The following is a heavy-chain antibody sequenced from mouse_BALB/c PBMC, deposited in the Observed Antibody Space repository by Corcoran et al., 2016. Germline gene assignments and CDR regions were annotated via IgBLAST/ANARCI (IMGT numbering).Heavy chain of an antibody. CDR1: GYSITSGYY. D-gene: IGHD1-1*02. CDR2: ISYDGSN. CDR3: ARGGGNSY. Sequence: DVQLQESGHGLVKPSQSLSPTCSVTGYSITSGYYWNWIRQFPGNKLEWMGYISYDGSNNYNPSLKNRISITRDTSKNQFFLKLNSVTTEDTATYYCARGGGNSYLGQGTTLTVSS. V-gene: IGHV3-6*02. J-gene: IGHJ2*01.